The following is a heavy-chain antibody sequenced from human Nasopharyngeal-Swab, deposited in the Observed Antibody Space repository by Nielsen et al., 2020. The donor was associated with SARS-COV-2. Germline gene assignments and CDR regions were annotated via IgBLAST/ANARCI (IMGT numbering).Heavy chain of an antibody. J-gene: IGHJ6*02. CDR1: GFTFSSYG. Sequence: LSLTCAASGFTFSSYGMHWVRQAPGKGLEGVAVIWYDGSNKYYADSVKGRFTISRDNSKNTLYLQMNSLRAEDTAVYYCAREVALYGMDVWGQGTTVTVSS. CDR2: IWYDGSNK. CDR3: AREVALYGMDV. D-gene: IGHD2-15*01. V-gene: IGHV3-33*01.